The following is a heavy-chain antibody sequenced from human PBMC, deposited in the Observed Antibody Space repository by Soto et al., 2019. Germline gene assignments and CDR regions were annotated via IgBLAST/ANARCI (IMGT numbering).Heavy chain of an antibody. D-gene: IGHD3-10*01. V-gene: IGHV3-74*01. CDR2: INSDGSST. CDR1: GVTVSSYW. J-gene: IGHJ4*02. CDR3: ARGFWVTGFDY. Sequence: PWLCLRLSCAASGVTVSSYWMHGVRQAPGKGLVWVSRINSDGSSTSYADSVKGRFTISRDNAKNTLYLQMNSLRAEDTAVYYCARGFWVTGFDYWGQGTLVTVSS.